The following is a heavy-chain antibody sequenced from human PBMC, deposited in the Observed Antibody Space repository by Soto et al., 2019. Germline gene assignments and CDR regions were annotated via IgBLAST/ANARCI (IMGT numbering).Heavy chain of an antibody. Sequence: GGSLRLSCAASGFTLSSYAMHWVRQAPGKGLEWVAVISYDGSNKYYADSVKGRFTISRDNSKNTLYLQMNSLRAEDTAVYYCARDRDYYDSSGYPGYWGQGTLVTVSS. CDR2: ISYDGSNK. CDR1: GFTLSSYA. CDR3: ARDRDYYDSSGYPGY. V-gene: IGHV3-30-3*01. D-gene: IGHD3-22*01. J-gene: IGHJ4*02.